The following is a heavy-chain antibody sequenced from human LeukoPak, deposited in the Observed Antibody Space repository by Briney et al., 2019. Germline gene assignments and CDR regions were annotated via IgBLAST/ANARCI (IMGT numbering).Heavy chain of an antibody. J-gene: IGHJ4*02. V-gene: IGHV3-33*01. CDR2: IGYDGTNK. CDR3: ARKGGSGYSFCDS. D-gene: IGHD3-22*01. Sequence: GRSLRLSCAASGFIFSTFGMHWVRQAPGKGLEWGAVIGYDGTNKYYADSVKGRFTISRDNSKNTLYLQMNSLGAEDTAVYYCARKGGSGYSFCDSWGQGTLVTVSS. CDR1: GFIFSTFG.